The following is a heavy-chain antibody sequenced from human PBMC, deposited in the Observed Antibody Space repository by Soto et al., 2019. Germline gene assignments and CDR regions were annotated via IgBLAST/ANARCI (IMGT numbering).Heavy chain of an antibody. Sequence: QVQLVESGGGLAKPGGSRRLSCAASGSTFINYNMSWFRQAPGKGLEWVSYISSSGSTLYYADSVKGRCTIPRDNAKNSLYLQMNSLRAEDTAVYYCARGSRVSYAFDYWGQGALVTVSS. CDR2: ISSSGSTL. CDR1: GSTFINYN. J-gene: IGHJ4*02. CDR3: ARGSRVSYAFDY. V-gene: IGHV3-11*01. D-gene: IGHD2-2*01.